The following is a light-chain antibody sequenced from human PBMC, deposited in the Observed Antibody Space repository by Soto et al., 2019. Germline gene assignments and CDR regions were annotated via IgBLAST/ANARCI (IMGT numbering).Light chain of an antibody. Sequence: DIQMTQSPSSLSASVGDRVSITCRASQSITTYVNWYQQKPGKATELLIYGASTVHSGVPSRFSGSGSGTDFTITISGLQPEDFATYYCQQSSSTPMYSFGQGTKLEIK. V-gene: IGKV1-39*01. CDR2: GAS. CDR3: QQSSSTPMYS. CDR1: QSITTY. J-gene: IGKJ2*01.